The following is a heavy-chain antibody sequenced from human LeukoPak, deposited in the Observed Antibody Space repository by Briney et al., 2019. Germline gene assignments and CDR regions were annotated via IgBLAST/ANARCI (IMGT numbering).Heavy chain of an antibody. J-gene: IGHJ4*02. D-gene: IGHD5-18*01. CDR1: GGSITGSSYY. Sequence: SETLSLTCTVSGGSITGSSYYWGWIRQPPGKGLAWIGSIYYTGRTYYNPSLKSRITISVDTSKNQFSLKLSSVTAADTAVYYCARRTVDQVMVSSFDYWGQGTLVTVSS. CDR2: IYYTGRT. V-gene: IGHV4-39*07. CDR3: ARRTVDQVMVSSFDY.